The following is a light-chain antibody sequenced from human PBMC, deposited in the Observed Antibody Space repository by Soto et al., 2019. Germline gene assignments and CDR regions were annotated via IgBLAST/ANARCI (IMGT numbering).Light chain of an antibody. CDR2: DNN. V-gene: IGLV1-40*01. CDR1: SSNIGAGSD. CDR3: QSYDGSLNL. J-gene: IGLJ2*01. Sequence: QSVLPQPPSLSGAPGQRVPMSCTGSSSNIGAGSDVHWYQQFPGTAPKLLIYDNNNRPSGVPYRVSGSNSGTSASLAITGLQAEYEADYYCQSYDGSLNLFGGGTKLTVL.